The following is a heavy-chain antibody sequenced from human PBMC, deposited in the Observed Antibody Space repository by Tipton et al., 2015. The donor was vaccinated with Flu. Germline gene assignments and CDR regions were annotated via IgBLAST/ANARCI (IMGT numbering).Heavy chain of an antibody. CDR3: ARDIIGDYGGD. V-gene: IGHV3-48*03. Sequence: SLRLSCTASGFTFTSYYMTWVRQAPGKGLEWVSYISGSGSTIYYADSVKGRFTISRDNAKNSLYLQMNSLRAEDTAVYYCARDIIGDYGGDWGQGTLVTVSS. CDR2: ISGSGSTI. J-gene: IGHJ4*02. D-gene: IGHD4/OR15-4a*01. CDR1: GFTFTSYY.